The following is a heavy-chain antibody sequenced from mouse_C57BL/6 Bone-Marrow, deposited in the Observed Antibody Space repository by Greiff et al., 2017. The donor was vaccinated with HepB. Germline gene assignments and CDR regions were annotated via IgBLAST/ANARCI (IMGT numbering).Heavy chain of an antibody. D-gene: IGHD4-1*01. CDR3: ARRRMDWGWFAY. CDR1: GYTFTSYW. Sequence: QVQLQQPGAELVKPGASVKLSCKASGYTFTSYWMHWVKQRPGQGLEWIGMIHPNSGSTNYNEKFKSKATLTVDKSSSTAYMQLSSLTSEDSAVYYCARRRMDWGWFAYWGQGTLVTVSA. V-gene: IGHV1-64*01. J-gene: IGHJ3*01. CDR2: IHPNSGST.